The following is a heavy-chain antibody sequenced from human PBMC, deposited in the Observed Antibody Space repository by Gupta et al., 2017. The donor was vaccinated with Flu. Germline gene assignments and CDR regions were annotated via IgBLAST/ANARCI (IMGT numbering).Heavy chain of an antibody. Sequence: SWVRQPPGQGLEWMGGIIPFFGTTKYAQKFQGRVTITADKSTSTAYMELSSLRSEDTAVYYCARDSIAARRAVYGLDVWGQGTTVTVSS. J-gene: IGHJ6*02. CDR3: ARDSIAARRAVYGLDV. V-gene: IGHV1-69*06. D-gene: IGHD6-6*01. CDR2: IIPFFGTT.